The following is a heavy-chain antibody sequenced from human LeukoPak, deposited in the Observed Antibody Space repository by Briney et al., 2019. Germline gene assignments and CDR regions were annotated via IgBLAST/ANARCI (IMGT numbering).Heavy chain of an antibody. Sequence: ASGKDSCEAAGYTLTSYYMKWVRQAAGQGLEWMGIINPSGGSTSYAQKFQGRVTMTRDTSTSTVYMELSSLRSEDTAVYYCARDMYGSWYMGYWGQGTLVTVSA. D-gene: IGHD6-13*01. CDR1: GYTLTSYY. V-gene: IGHV1-46*01. CDR2: INPSGGST. J-gene: IGHJ4*02. CDR3: ARDMYGSWYMGY.